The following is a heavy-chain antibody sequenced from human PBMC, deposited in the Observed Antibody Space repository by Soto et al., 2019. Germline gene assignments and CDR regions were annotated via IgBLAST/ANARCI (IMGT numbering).Heavy chain of an antibody. CDR1: GFTFSSYA. D-gene: IGHD5-18*01. J-gene: IGHJ4*02. CDR2: ISGSGGST. V-gene: IGHV3-23*01. CDR3: AMALTAMVLSRFDY. Sequence: GGSLRLSCAASGFTFSSYAMSWVRQALGKGLEWVSAISGSGGSTYYADSVKGRFTISRDNSKNTLYLQMNSLRAEDTAVYYCAMALTAMVLSRFDYWGQGTLVTVSS.